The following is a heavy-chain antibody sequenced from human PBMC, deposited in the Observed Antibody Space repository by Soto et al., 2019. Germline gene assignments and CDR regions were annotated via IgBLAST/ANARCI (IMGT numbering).Heavy chain of an antibody. Sequence: SETLSLTCTVSGGSISSSLYYWAWIRQPPGRGLEWIGTINYSGSTYYTPSLNSRVSMSVDTSKNQFSLKLRSLTAADTAVYYCARNDYSSYENFNWFDPWGQGTMVTVSS. V-gene: IGHV4-39*01. J-gene: IGHJ5*02. CDR3: ARNDYSSYENFNWFDP. CDR1: GGSISSSLYY. D-gene: IGHD4-4*01. CDR2: INYSGST.